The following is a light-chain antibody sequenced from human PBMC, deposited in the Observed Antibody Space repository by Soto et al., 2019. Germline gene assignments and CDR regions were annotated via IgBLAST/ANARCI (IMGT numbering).Light chain of an antibody. CDR2: ATS. CDR1: QGLNSY. Sequence: DIQLTQSPSFLSASVGDRVTITCRASQGLNSYFAWYQQKPGKAPKLLLYATSTLQSVFPSRFSGGGSGAEFTLTITSLQPEDMETYYCHSLNSYPVTFGGGTKVQIK. V-gene: IGKV1-9*01. CDR3: HSLNSYPVT. J-gene: IGKJ4*01.